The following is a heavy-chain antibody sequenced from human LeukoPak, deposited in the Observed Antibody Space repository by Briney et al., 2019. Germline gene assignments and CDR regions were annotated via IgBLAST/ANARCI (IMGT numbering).Heavy chain of an antibody. CDR3: ARRDLRNWNFYY. CDR1: GGSISSYY. CDR2: IYSSGST. Sequence: PSETLCLTCTVPGGSISSYYWSWVRQPPGKGLEWIGYIYSSGSTNYSPSLKSRLTISVDASKNQFSLKLTSVTAADTAVYYCARRDLRNWNFYYWGQGTLVTVSS. V-gene: IGHV4-59*01. J-gene: IGHJ4*02. D-gene: IGHD1-20*01.